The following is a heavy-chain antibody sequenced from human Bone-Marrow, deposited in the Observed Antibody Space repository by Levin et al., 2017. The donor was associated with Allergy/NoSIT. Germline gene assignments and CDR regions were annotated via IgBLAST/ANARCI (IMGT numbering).Heavy chain of an antibody. CDR2: ISGTSNTI. D-gene: IGHD1-26*01. V-gene: IGHV3-11*01. CDR3: AREYIGKYVGWAFDV. CDR1: GFTFRDYY. Sequence: GGSLRLSCAASGFTFRDYYMTWIRQAPGKGLEWVSYISGTSNTILYADSVRGRFTISRDNAKNSLYLQMDTLGAEDTAIYYCAREYIGKYVGWAFDVWGQWTTVTVTS. J-gene: IGHJ3*01.